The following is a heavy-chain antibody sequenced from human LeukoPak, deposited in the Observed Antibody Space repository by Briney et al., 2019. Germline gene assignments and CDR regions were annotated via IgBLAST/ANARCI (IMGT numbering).Heavy chain of an antibody. J-gene: IGHJ4*02. CDR3: ARDLLTTWFDY. V-gene: IGHV3-66*01. D-gene: IGHD4-4*01. CDR2: IYSGGST. Sequence: PGGSLRLSCAASGFTVSSNYMSWVRQAPGKGLERVSVIYSGGSTYYADSVKGRFTISRDNSKNTLYLQMNSLRAEDTAVYYCARDLLTTWFDYWGQGTLVTVSS. CDR1: GFTVSSNY.